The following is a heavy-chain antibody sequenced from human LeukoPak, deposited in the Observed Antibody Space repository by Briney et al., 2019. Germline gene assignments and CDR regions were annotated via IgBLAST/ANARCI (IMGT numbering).Heavy chain of an antibody. J-gene: IGHJ3*02. V-gene: IGHV3-30*18. CDR2: ISSDGSKK. CDR3: ANEWMNDAFDI. CDR1: GFNFSGYG. D-gene: IGHD5-12*01. Sequence: PGRSLTLSCSASGFNFSGYGMQWVRQAPAKGLAWVTFISSDGSKKYYAASVKGRFTVSRDNSKNTLYLQMNSLRVEDTAVYYCANEWMNDAFDIWGQGTMVTVSS.